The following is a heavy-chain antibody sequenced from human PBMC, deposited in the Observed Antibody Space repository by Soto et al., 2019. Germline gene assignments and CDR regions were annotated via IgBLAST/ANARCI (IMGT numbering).Heavy chain of an antibody. J-gene: IGHJ4*02. Sequence: QVQLVQSGAEVKELGASVKVSCQASGYSFTSLDINWMRQATGQGLEWMGWMSPGSGSAGYAQKFQGGVTMTRDTSRGIAYMELGSLRSEDTAVYYCARGVDAGVDFWGQGTLVTV. V-gene: IGHV1-8*01. CDR2: MSPGSGSA. D-gene: IGHD2-2*01. CDR1: GYSFTSLD. CDR3: ARGVDAGVDF.